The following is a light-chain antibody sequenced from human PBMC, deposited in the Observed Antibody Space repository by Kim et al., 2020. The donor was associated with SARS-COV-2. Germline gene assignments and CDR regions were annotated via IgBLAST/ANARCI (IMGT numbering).Light chain of an antibody. CDR2: RNH. CDR3: TAWDSSLSAWV. Sequence: HTATLTCTGNNNNVGNEGAAWLQQHQGHPPKLLFYRNHNRPSGISERFSASRSGSTASLTITGLQPEDEADYYCTAWDSSLSAWVFGGGTQLTVL. J-gene: IGLJ2*01. V-gene: IGLV10-54*01. CDR1: NNNVGNEG.